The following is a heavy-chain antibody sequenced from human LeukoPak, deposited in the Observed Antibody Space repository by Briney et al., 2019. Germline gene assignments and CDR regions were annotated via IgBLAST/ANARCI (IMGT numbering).Heavy chain of an antibody. CDR3: ARGLRDCTSTSCFTYWYFDL. J-gene: IGHJ2*01. CDR1: GFTFSSYA. D-gene: IGHD2-2*02. CDR2: IRTNGGST. V-gene: IGHV3-64*01. Sequence: PGGSLRLSRAASGFTFSSYAMHWVRQAPGKGLEYVSSIRTNGGSTYYANSVKGRFTISRDNSKNTLYLQMGSLRAEDMAVYYCARGLRDCTSTSCFTYWYFDLWGRGTLVTVSS.